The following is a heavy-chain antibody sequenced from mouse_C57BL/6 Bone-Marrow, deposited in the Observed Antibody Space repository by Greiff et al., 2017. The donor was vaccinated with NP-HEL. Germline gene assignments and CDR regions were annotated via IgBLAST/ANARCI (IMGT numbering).Heavy chain of an antibody. CDR3: ARWGYYGYFWYFDV. Sequence: QVQLQQSGTELVKPGASVKLSCKASGYTFTSYWMHWVKQRPGQGLEWIGNINPSNGGTNYNEKFKSKATLTVDKSSSTAYMQLSSLTSEDSAVYYCARWGYYGYFWYFDVWGTGTTVTVSS. J-gene: IGHJ1*03. CDR2: INPSNGGT. CDR1: GYTFTSYW. V-gene: IGHV1-53*01. D-gene: IGHD2-3*01.